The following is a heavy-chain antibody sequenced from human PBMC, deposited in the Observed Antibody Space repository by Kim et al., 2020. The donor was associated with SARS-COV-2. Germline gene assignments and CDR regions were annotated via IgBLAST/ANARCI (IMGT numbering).Heavy chain of an antibody. V-gene: IGHV3-23*01. CDR3: AKALTKIRGLIYHGMDV. Sequence: GGSLRLSCAASGFTFSNYVMGWVRRAPGKSLEWVSVITNGGSSTHYANAVKGRFTISRDDSKNMFYLQTNSRRPEDTALYYCAKALTKIRGLIYHGMDVWGQGTTVTVSS. J-gene: IGHJ6*01. D-gene: IGHD3-10*01. CDR1: GFTFSNYV. CDR2: ITNGGSST.